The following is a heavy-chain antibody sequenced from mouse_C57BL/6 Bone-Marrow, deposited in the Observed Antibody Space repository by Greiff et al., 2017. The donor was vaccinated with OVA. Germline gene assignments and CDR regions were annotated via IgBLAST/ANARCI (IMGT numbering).Heavy chain of an antibody. CDR3: ARSSGAY. CDR1: GYTFTSYG. Sequence: QVQLQQSGAELARPGASVKLSCKASGYTFTSYGISWVKQRPGQGLEWIGEIYPRSGNTYYTEKVKGQATLTADKSSSTAYMELRSLTSEDSAVYFCARSSGAYWGQGTLVTVSA. D-gene: IGHD1-3*01. CDR2: IYPRSGNT. J-gene: IGHJ3*01. V-gene: IGHV1-81*01.